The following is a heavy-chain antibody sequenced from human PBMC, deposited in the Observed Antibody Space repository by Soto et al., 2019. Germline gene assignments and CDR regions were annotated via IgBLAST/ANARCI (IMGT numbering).Heavy chain of an antibody. CDR3: AKEYSSGWYYFDY. CDR2: ISGSDGST. D-gene: IGHD6-19*01. J-gene: IGHJ4*02. Sequence: EVQLLESGGGLVQPGGSLRLSCAASGFTFSSYAMSWVRQAPGKGLEWVSTISGSDGSTYYADSVKGRFTISRDNSKNTLYLQMNSLRAEDTAVYDCAKEYSSGWYYFDYWGQGTLVTVSS. V-gene: IGHV3-23*01. CDR1: GFTFSSYA.